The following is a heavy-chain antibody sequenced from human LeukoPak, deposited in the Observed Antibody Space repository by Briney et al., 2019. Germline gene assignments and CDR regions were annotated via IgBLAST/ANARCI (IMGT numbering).Heavy chain of an antibody. CDR1: GFTFSRYS. CDR2: ISINSSYI. V-gene: IGHV3-21*01. J-gene: IGHJ4*02. Sequence: GGPLRLSCAASGFTFSRYSMNWVRQAPGKGLEWVSSISINSSYIYYEDSVKGRFTISRDNAKNSLYLQMNSLRAEDTAVYYCAIQPGARLGIYWGQGTLVTVSS. CDR3: AIQPGARLGIY. D-gene: IGHD7-27*01.